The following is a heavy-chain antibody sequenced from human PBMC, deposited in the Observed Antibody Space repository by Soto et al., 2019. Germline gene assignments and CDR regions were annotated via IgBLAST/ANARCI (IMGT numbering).Heavy chain of an antibody. Sequence: LSLTCTVSGGSISSYYWSWIRQPPGKGLEWIGYIYYSGSTNYNPSLKSRVTIAVDTSKNQFSLKLSSVTAADTAVYYCARVPGGWFGELFYFDYWGQGTLVTVSS. CDR3: ARVPGGWFGELFYFDY. V-gene: IGHV4-59*01. CDR2: IYYSGST. J-gene: IGHJ4*02. CDR1: GGSISSYY. D-gene: IGHD3-10*01.